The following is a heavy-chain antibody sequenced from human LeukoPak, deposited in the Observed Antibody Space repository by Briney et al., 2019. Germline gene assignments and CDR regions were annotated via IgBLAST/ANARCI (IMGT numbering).Heavy chain of an antibody. CDR1: GDSISSYY. D-gene: IGHD6-6*01. V-gene: IGHV4-4*09. Sequence: PSETLSLTCTVSGDSISSYYWSWIRQPPGKGLEWIGYIYTSGGTNYIPSLKGRVTISIDTSKNQFSLKLSSVTAADSAVYYCAKLTRLSTSPDRYYLDYWGQGTLVTVSS. J-gene: IGHJ4*02. CDR3: AKLTRLSTSPDRYYLDY. CDR2: IYTSGGT.